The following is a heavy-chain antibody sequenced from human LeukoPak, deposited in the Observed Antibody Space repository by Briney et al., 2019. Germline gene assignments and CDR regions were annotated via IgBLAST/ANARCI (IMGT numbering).Heavy chain of an antibody. CDR2: IYYSEFA. J-gene: IGHJ4*02. D-gene: IGHD1-26*01. CDR3: ARDRGSQFIVDC. Sequence: SETLSLTCTVSGGSGDNKNYYWAWIRQPPGKGLEWIGSIYYSEFAYFNPSLRSRLTISVDTSKNQFSLKLSSVTAADTAVYYCARDRGSQFIVDCWGQGTLVTVSS. CDR1: GGSGDNKNYY. V-gene: IGHV4-39*02.